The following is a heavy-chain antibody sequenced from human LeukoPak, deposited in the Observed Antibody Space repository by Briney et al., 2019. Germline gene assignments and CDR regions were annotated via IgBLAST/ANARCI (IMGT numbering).Heavy chain of an antibody. J-gene: IGHJ4*02. CDR1: GGTFTRYG. Sequence: SVKVSCKGSGGTFTRYGIRWGGQAPGERGERMGGITPIFGTPNYAQKFQGRVTITADESTSTAYMELTSLRSEDTAVYYCTRDAAIYDSSGYYYLWWGQGTLVTVSS. CDR2: ITPIFGTP. CDR3: TRDAAIYDSSGYYYLW. V-gene: IGHV1-69*01. D-gene: IGHD3-22*01.